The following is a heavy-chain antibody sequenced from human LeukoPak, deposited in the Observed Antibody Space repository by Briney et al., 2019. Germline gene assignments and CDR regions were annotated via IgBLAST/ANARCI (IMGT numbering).Heavy chain of an antibody. V-gene: IGHV3-43*01. CDR3: ARESAYLGVTLYYGMDV. J-gene: IGHJ6*02. CDR1: GFAFDDYT. D-gene: IGHD1-26*01. CDR2: VTWDGITT. Sequence: GGSLRLSCAASGFAFDDYTMHWVRQTPGKGLEWISLVTWDGITTYYADSVKGRFTISRDNSKSTLYLQMNSLRTDDTAVFYCARESAYLGVTLYYGMDVWGQGTTVTVSS.